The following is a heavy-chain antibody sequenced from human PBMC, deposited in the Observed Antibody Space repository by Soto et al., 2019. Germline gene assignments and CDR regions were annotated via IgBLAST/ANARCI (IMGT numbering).Heavy chain of an antibody. J-gene: IGHJ4*02. Sequence: SETLSLTCTVSGGSISSGGYYWSWIRQHPGKGLEWIGYIYYSGSTYYNPSLKSRVTISVDTSKNQFSLKLSSVTAADTAVYYCARDRERFLGIDYWGQGTLVTVSS. D-gene: IGHD3-3*01. CDR3: ARDRERFLGIDY. CDR1: GGSISSGGYY. V-gene: IGHV4-31*03. CDR2: IYYSGST.